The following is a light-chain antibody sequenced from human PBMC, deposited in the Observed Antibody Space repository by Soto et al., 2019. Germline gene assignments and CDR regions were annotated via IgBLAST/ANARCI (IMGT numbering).Light chain of an antibody. CDR1: SSDVGSYNL. CDR3: CSYAGSSTLV. CDR2: EVS. V-gene: IGLV2-23*02. Sequence: QSALTQPASVSGSPGQSITISCTGTSSDVGSYNLVSWYQHHPGKAPKLMIYEVSKRPSGVSNRFSGSKSGNTASLTISGLQAEDEADYYCCSYAGSSTLVFGTGTKLPS. J-gene: IGLJ1*01.